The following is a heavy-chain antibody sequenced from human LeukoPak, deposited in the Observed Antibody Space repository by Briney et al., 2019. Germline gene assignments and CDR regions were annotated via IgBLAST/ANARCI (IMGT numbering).Heavy chain of an antibody. CDR1: GYTFTSYD. J-gene: IGHJ6*03. CDR3: ARAMRQQLVLVFAGSYYMDV. D-gene: IGHD6-13*01. CDR2: MNPNSGNT. Sequence: ASVKVSCKASGYTFTSYDINWVRQATGQGLEWMGWMNPNSGNTGYAQKFQGRVTMARNTSISTAYMELSSLRSEDTAVYYCARAMRQQLVLVFAGSYYMDVWGKGTTVTISS. V-gene: IGHV1-8*01.